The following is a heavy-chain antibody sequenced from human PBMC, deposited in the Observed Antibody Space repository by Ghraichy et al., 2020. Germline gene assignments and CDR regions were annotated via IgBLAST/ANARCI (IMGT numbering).Heavy chain of an antibody. J-gene: IGHJ4*02. D-gene: IGHD6-13*01. CDR2: IYYSGST. CDR1: GGSVSSGSYY. Sequence: SETLSLTCTVSGGSVSSGSYYWSWIRQPPGKGLEWIGYIYYSGSTNYNPSLKSRVTISVDTSKNQFSLKLSSVTAADTAVYYCARDNSNPSWRDSSSWYYFDYWGQGTLVTVSS. V-gene: IGHV4-61*01. CDR3: ARDNSNPSWRDSSSWYYFDY.